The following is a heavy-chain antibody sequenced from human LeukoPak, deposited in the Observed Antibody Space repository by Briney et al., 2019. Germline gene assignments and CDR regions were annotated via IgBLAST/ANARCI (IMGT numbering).Heavy chain of an antibody. D-gene: IGHD3-3*01. CDR1: GGSISSYY. V-gene: IGHV4-4*07. CDR3: ARDDQGRTIFRVVIGGFNY. Sequence: PSETLSLTCTVSGGSISSYYWSWIRQPAGKGLEWIGRIYTSGSTNCNPSLKSRVTMSVDTSKSQFSLKLSSVTAADTAVYYCARDDQGRTIFRVVIGGFNYWGQGTLVTVSS. CDR2: IYTSGST. J-gene: IGHJ4*02.